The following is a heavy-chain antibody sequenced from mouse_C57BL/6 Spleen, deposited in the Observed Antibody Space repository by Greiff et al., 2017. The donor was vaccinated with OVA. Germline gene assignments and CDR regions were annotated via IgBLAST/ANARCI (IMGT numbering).Heavy chain of an antibody. CDR3: ERVYVNFLDY. D-gene: IGHD2-1*01. CDR1: GYAFSSSW. J-gene: IGHJ2*01. V-gene: IGHV1-82*01. CDR2: IYPGDGDT. Sequence: VQRVESGPELVKPGASVKISCKASGYAFSSSWMNWVKQRPGQGLEWIGRIYPGDGDTNYNGKFKGKATLTADKSSSTAYMQLSSLTSEDSAVYFCERVYVNFLDYWGQGTTLTVSS.